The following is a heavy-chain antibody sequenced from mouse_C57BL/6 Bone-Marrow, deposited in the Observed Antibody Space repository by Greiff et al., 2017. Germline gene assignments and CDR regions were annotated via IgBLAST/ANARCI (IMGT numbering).Heavy chain of an antibody. CDR2: IHPNSGST. CDR1: GYTFTSYW. Sequence: QVQLQQPGAELVKPGASVKLSCKASGYTFTSYWMHWVKQRPGQGLEWIGMIHPNSGSTNYNEKFKSKATLTVDKSSSTAYMQRSSLTSEDSAVYYCARWLLRHYFDYWGQGTTRTVSS. V-gene: IGHV1-64*01. D-gene: IGHD2-3*01. CDR3: ARWLLRHYFDY. J-gene: IGHJ2*01.